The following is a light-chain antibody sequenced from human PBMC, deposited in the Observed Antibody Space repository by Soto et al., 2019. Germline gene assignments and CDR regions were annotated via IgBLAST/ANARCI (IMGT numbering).Light chain of an antibody. CDR2: GNS. V-gene: IGLV1-40*01. Sequence: QSVLTQPPSVSGAPGQRVTISCTGSSSNIGAGYDVHWYQQLPGPAPKLLIYGNSNRPSGVPDRFSGSKSGTSASLAITGLQAEDEADYYCQSYDSSLSASHVFGTGTKVTV. CDR3: QSYDSSLSASHV. J-gene: IGLJ1*01. CDR1: SSNIGAGYD.